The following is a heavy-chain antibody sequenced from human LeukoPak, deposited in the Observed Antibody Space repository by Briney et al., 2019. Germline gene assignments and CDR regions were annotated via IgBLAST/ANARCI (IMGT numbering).Heavy chain of an antibody. CDR2: VYYSGST. V-gene: IGHV4-59*01. CDR3: ARAAAEPNQFDY. CDR1: GGSISSYY. D-gene: IGHD1-14*01. J-gene: IGHJ4*02. Sequence: SETLSLTCTVSGGSISSYYWSWIRQLPGKGLEWIGYVYYSGSTNYNPSLKSRVTISVDTSKNQFSLKLSSVTAADTAVYYCARAAAEPNQFDYWGQGTLVTVSS.